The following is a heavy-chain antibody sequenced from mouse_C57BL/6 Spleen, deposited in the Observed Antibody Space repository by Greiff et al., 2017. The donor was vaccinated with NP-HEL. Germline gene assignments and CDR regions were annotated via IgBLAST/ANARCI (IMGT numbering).Heavy chain of an antibody. CDR3: ARDPYSAYYFDY. Sequence: QVQLKQPGAELVRPGSSVKLSCKASGYTFTSYWMHWVKQRPIQGLEWIGNIDPSDSETHYNQKFKDKATLTVDKSSSTAYMQLSSLTSEDSAVYYCARDPYSAYYFDYWGQGTTLTVSS. CDR1: GYTFTSYW. CDR2: IDPSDSET. J-gene: IGHJ2*01. V-gene: IGHV1-52*01. D-gene: IGHD1-1*01.